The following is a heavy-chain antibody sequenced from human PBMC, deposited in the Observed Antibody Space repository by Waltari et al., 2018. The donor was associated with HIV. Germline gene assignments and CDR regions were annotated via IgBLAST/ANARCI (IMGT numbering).Heavy chain of an antibody. CDR1: GFNFDAYA. J-gene: IGHJ3*02. D-gene: IGHD4-17*01. Sequence: EVQLLESGGGLVQPGGSLRPYCEAYGFNFDAYAMHWVRQAPGKGLEWVSGISWNSDTIGYADSVKGRFTISRDNAKNSLSLQMTSLRAEDTALYYCTKVGMTTVTSYAIEIWGQGTMVTVSS. V-gene: IGHV3-9*01. CDR3: TKVGMTTVTSYAIEI. CDR2: ISWNSDTI.